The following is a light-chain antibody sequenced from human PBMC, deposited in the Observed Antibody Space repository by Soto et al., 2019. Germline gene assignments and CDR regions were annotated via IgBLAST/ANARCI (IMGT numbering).Light chain of an antibody. CDR3: QQYYTTPPT. V-gene: IGKV4-1*01. Sequence: DIVMTQSPDSLAVSLGERATLNCKSSQSVLYSSNNKNCLAWYQQKPGQPPKLLIYCASTRESGVPDRFSGSGSGADFTLTISSLQAEDVAVYYCQQYYTTPPTFGQGTRLEIK. CDR1: QSVLYSSNNKNC. J-gene: IGKJ5*01. CDR2: CAS.